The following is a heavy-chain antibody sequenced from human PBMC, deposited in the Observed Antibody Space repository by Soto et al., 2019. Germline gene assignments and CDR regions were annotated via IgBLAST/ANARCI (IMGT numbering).Heavy chain of an antibody. CDR3: ARTSDYRLVIMDMAV. CDR1: GGTFSSYA. CDR2: IIPIFGTA. V-gene: IGHV1-69*01. D-gene: IGHD3-9*01. J-gene: IGHJ6*02. Sequence: QVQLVQSGAEVQKPGSSVKVSCKASGGTFSSYAISWVRQAPGQGLEWMGGIIPIFGTANYAQKFQGRVTITADESTSTAYMELSNLRSEDKAVYYCARTSDYRLVIMDMAVWGQGTTVTVSS.